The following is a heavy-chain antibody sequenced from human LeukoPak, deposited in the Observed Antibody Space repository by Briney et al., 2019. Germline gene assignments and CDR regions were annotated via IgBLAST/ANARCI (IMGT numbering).Heavy chain of an antibody. CDR1: GIPFSDYY. CDR2: ISSSSSYT. Sequence: GGSLRLSCVVSGIPFSDYYMNWIRQAPGKGLEWISYISSSSSYTDYADSVKGRFTISRDNAKSALYLQLNSLRLEDTAVYCAAGTAADFWGQGTRVTVSS. CDR3: AGTAADF. V-gene: IGHV3-11*03. D-gene: IGHD6-13*01. J-gene: IGHJ4*02.